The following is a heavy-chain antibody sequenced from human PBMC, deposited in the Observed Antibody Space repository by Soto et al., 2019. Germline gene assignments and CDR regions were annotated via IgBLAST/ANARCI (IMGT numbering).Heavy chain of an antibody. V-gene: IGHV4-4*02. D-gene: IGHD3-16*01. CDR1: SVSITSSNW. CDR2: ISHSGTV. J-gene: IGHJ4*02. Sequence: SETLSLTCDVSSVSITSSNWWTWVRQPPGKGLEWLGKISHSGTVNYNATLRSRVTISVDKTKNQLSLKLMSVTAADTAVYYCAPDYDGFEYWGPGILVT. CDR3: APDYDGFEY.